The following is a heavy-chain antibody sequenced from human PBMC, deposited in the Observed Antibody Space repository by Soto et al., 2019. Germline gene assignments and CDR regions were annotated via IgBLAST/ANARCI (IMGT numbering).Heavy chain of an antibody. CDR1: GVTFSTYA. V-gene: IGHV3-21*01. CDR3: AREPSGSFCNGRHYFAY. J-gene: IGHJ4*02. Sequence: GGSLRLSCAASGVTFSTYAMNWVRQAPGKGLEWVSSIGSSNTDVYYADSVRGRFTISRDNAKNSMYLQMNSLRAEDTAVYYCAREPSGSFCNGRHYFAYSGQGARVTVSS. CDR2: IGSSNTDV. D-gene: IGHD3-10*01.